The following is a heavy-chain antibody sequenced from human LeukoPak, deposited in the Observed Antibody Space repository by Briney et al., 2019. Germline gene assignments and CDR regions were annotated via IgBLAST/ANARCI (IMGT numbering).Heavy chain of an antibody. J-gene: IGHJ6*03. CDR3: ARGIAAADYYYYYYMDV. Sequence: ASVKVSCKASGYTFTSYDLNWVRQATGQGLEWMGWMNPNSGNTGYAQKFQGRVTITRNTSISTAYLELSSLRSEDTAVYYCARGIAAADYYYYYYMDVWGKGTTVTVSS. CDR2: MNPNSGNT. V-gene: IGHV1-8*03. CDR1: GYTFTSYD. D-gene: IGHD6-13*01.